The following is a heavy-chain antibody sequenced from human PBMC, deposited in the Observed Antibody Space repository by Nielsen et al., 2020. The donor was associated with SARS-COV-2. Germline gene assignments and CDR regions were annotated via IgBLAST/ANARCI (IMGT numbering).Heavy chain of an antibody. V-gene: IGHV3-30*04. Sequence: GESLKISCAASGFTFSSYAMHWVRQAPGKGLEWVAVISYDGSNKYYADSVKGRFTISRDNSKNTLYLQMNSLRAEDTAVYYCARDHHRSGRSGFAYWGQGTLVTVSS. CDR2: ISYDGSNK. D-gene: IGHD2-15*01. CDR1: GFTFSSYA. J-gene: IGHJ4*02. CDR3: ARDHHRSGRSGFAY.